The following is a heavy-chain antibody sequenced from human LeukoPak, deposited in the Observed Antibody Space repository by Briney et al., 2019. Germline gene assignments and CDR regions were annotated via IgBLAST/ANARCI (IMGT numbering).Heavy chain of an antibody. CDR3: ATERAGTSGYIVFDY. CDR2: ITSDGSST. J-gene: IGHJ4*02. Sequence: PRGSLRLSCAASGFTFSNYWMHWVRQAPGKGLVWVSRITSDGSSTNYADSVKGRFTISRDNAKNMLYLQMHSLSAEDTALYYCATERAGTSGYIVFDYWGQGTLVTVSS. V-gene: IGHV3-74*01. CDR1: GFTFSNYW. D-gene: IGHD5-12*01.